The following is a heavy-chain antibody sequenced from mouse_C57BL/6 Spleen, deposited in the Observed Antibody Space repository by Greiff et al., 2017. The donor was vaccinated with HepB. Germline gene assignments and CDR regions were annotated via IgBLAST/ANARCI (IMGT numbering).Heavy chain of an antibody. CDR1: GYTFTDYE. Sequence: VKLQQSGAELVRPGASVTLSCKASGYTFTDYEMHWVKQTPVHGLEWIGAIDPETGGTAYNQKFKGKAILTADKSSSTAYMELRSLTSEDSAVYYCTGLPGDFDYWGQGTTLTVSS. CDR3: TGLPGDFDY. V-gene: IGHV1-15*01. J-gene: IGHJ2*01. CDR2: IDPETGGT. D-gene: IGHD2-4*01.